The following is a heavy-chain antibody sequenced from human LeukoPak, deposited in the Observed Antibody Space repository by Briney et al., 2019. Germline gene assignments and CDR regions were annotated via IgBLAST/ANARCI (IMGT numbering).Heavy chain of an antibody. J-gene: IGHJ6*03. CDR2: IRSKAYGGTT. CDR3: TRDQGYCSSTSCSGGYYYYYHMDV. D-gene: IGHD2-2*01. CDR1: GFTFGDYA. V-gene: IGHV3-49*04. Sequence: GRSLRLSCTASGFTFGDYAMSWVRQAPGKGLEWVGFIRSKAYGGTTEYAASVKGRFTISRDDSKSIAYLQMNSLKTEDTAVYYCTRDQGYCSSTSCSGGYYYYYHMDVWGKGTTVTVSS.